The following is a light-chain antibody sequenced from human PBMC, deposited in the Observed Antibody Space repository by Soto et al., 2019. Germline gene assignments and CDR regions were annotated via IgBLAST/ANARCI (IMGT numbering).Light chain of an antibody. V-gene: IGKV3-20*01. CDR3: QQYGSLPIT. Sequence: EIVLTQSPGTLSLSPGERATLSCRASQSVSSNLAWYQQKPGQAPRLLIYGASTRATGIPDRFSGSGSGTDFTLTISRLEPEDFAVYYCQQYGSLPITFGQGTRLEIK. J-gene: IGKJ5*01. CDR2: GAS. CDR1: QSVSSN.